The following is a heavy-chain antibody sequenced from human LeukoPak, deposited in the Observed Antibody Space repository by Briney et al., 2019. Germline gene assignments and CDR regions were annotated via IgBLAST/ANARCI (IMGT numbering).Heavy chain of an antibody. V-gene: IGHV4-59*08. CDR1: GGSISSYY. J-gene: IGHJ4*02. Sequence: PSETLSLTCTVSGGSISSYYWSWIRQPPGKGLEWIGYIYYSGSTNYNPSLKSRVTISVDTSKNQFSLKLSSVTAADTAVYYCARQTFPGCFDYWGQGTLVTDSS. CDR3: ARQTFPGCFDY. CDR2: IYYSGST. D-gene: IGHD6-19*01.